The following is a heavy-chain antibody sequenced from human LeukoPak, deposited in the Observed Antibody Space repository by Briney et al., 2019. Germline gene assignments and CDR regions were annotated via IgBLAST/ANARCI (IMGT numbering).Heavy chain of an antibody. V-gene: IGHV4-59*12. CDR1: GGSISSYY. D-gene: IGHD6-13*01. CDR3: ARSGYSSSGGWFDP. CDR2: IYHSGST. J-gene: IGHJ5*02. Sequence: PSETLSLTCTVSGGSISSYYWSWIRQPPGKGLEWIGYIYHSGSTYYNPSLKSRVTISVDRSKNQFSLKLSSVTAADTAVYYCARSGYSSSGGWFDPWGQGTLVTVSS.